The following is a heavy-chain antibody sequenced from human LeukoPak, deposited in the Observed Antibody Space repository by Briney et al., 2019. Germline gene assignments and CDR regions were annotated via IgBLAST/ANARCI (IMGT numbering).Heavy chain of an antibody. D-gene: IGHD1-26*01. CDR1: GGSISSSSYY. Sequence: PSETLSLTCTVSGGSISSSSYYWGWIRQPPGKGLEWIGSIYYSGSTYYNPSLKSRVTIYVDTSKNQFSLKLSSVTAADTAVYYCARQGASIVGAVKGFDYWGQGTLVTVSS. CDR3: ARQGASIVGAVKGFDY. J-gene: IGHJ4*02. CDR2: IYYSGST. V-gene: IGHV4-39*01.